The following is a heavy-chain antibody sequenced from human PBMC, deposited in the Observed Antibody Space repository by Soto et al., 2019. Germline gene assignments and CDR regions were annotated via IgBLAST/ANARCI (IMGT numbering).Heavy chain of an antibody. J-gene: IGHJ6*03. Sequence: SETLSLTCTVSGGSISSSSYYWGWIRQPPGKGLEWIGSIYYSGSTYYNPSLKSRVTISVDTSKNQFSLKLSSVTAADTAVYYCARGGPYCSSTSCWFSYPDRNYYYYYMDVWGKGTTVTVSS. CDR1: GGSISSSSYY. CDR3: ARGGPYCSSTSCWFSYPDRNYYYYYMDV. D-gene: IGHD2-2*01. V-gene: IGHV4-39*01. CDR2: IYYSGST.